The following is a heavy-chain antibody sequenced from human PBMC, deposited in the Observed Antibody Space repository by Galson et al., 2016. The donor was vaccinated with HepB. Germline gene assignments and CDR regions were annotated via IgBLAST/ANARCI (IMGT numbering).Heavy chain of an antibody. CDR1: GGSFNSYY. Sequence: SETLSLTCAVYGGSFNSYYWNWIRQPPGKGLEWIGEISHTGSTNYNPSLKSRVSISIDTSKYQFSLKLNSVAAADTAVYYCVRHSASSNSFDPWGHGTLVTVAS. CDR2: ISHTGST. J-gene: IGHJ5*02. CDR3: VRHSASSNSFDP. V-gene: IGHV4-34*01. D-gene: IGHD2-2*01.